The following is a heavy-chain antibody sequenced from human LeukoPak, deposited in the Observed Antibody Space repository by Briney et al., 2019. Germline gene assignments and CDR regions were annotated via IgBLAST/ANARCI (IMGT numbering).Heavy chain of an antibody. Sequence: GGSLRLSCEGSGFTLSTYWMSWVRQAPGKGLEWVSGSTGSGATTYYADSVMGRFTISRDNSKNTLYLQMNSLRAEDTAVYYCAKLQSDGLRTYYGMDVWGQGTTVTVSS. CDR2: STGSGATT. CDR1: GFTLSTYW. D-gene: IGHD4-17*01. V-gene: IGHV3-23*01. J-gene: IGHJ6*02. CDR3: AKLQSDGLRTYYGMDV.